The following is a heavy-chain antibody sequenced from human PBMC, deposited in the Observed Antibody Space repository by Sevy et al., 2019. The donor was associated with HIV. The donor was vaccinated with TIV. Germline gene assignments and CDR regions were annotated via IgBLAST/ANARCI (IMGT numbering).Heavy chain of an antibody. Sequence: GGSLRLSCAASGFTFSTYSMNWVRQAPGKGLEWVSSISSSSSYIYYADSVKGRFTISRDNAKNPLYLQMNSLRAEDTALYYCARDEVGTTAFDYWGQGTLVTVSS. CDR3: ARDEVGTTAFDY. D-gene: IGHD1-26*01. V-gene: IGHV3-21*01. J-gene: IGHJ4*02. CDR2: ISSSSSYI. CDR1: GFTFSTYS.